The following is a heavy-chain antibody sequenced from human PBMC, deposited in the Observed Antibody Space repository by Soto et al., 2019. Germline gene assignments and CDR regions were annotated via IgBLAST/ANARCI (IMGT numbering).Heavy chain of an antibody. CDR2: INHSGST. CDR3: ARGAEYYDFWSNIHYFDY. Sequence: SETLSLTCAVYGGSFSGYYWSWIRQPPGKGLEWIGEINHSGSTNYNPSLKSRVTISVDTSKNQFSLKLSSVTAADTAVYYCARGAEYYDFWSNIHYFDYWGQGTLVTVSS. V-gene: IGHV4-34*01. J-gene: IGHJ4*02. D-gene: IGHD3-3*01. CDR1: GGSFSGYY.